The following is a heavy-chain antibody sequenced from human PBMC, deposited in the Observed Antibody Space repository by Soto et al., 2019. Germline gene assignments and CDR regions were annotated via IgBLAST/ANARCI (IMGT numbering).Heavy chain of an antibody. CDR1: GFTFSSYG. CDR3: AKGGIGDIVLVPADLAYDGMDV. D-gene: IGHD2-2*01. CDR2: ISYDGSNK. V-gene: IGHV3-30*18. Sequence: QVQLVESGGGVVQPGRSLRLSCAASGFTFSSYGMHWVRQAPGKGLEWVAVISYDGSNKYYADSVKGRFTISRDNSKNTMYRQMNILRAEDTAVYYCAKGGIGDIVLVPADLAYDGMDVWGQGTTVTVSS. J-gene: IGHJ6*02.